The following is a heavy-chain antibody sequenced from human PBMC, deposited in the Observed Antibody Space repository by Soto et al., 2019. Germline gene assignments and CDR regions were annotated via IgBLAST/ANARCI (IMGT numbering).Heavy chain of an antibody. J-gene: IGHJ4*02. Sequence: QVQLVESGGGVVQPGRSLRLSCAASGFTFSSYGMHWVRQAPGKGLEWVAVISYDGSNKYYADSVKGRFTISRDNSKNTLYLHMNSLRAEDTAVYYCAKDLGSGWPAGADYWGQGTLVTVSS. CDR3: AKDLGSGWPAGADY. CDR1: GFTFSSYG. V-gene: IGHV3-30*18. CDR2: ISYDGSNK. D-gene: IGHD6-19*01.